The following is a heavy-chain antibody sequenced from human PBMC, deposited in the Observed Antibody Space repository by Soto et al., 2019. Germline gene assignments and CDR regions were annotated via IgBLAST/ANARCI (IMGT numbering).Heavy chain of an antibody. D-gene: IGHD5-12*01. CDR1: GYTFTSYG. J-gene: IGHJ4*02. CDR2: ISAYNGNT. V-gene: IGHV1-18*01. CDR3: ARAPGKWLRPGPFDY. Sequence: GASVKVSCTASGYTFTSYGISWVRQAPGQGLEWMGWISAYNGNTNYAQKLQGRVTMTTDTSTSTAYMELRSLRSDDTAVYYCARAPGKWLRPGPFDYWGQGTLVTVSS.